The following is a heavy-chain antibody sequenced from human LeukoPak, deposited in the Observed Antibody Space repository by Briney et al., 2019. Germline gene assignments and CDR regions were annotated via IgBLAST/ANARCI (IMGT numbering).Heavy chain of an antibody. CDR2: INPDSGGT. V-gene: IGHV1-2*02. CDR1: GYTFTGYY. J-gene: IGHJ4*02. Sequence: GASVKVSCKASGYTFTGYYMNWVRQAPGQGLEWMGWINPDSGGTHYAQKFQGRVTMTRDTSISTAYMELSRLRSHDTAVYYCARGSVGRPYYFDYWGQGTLVTVSS. CDR3: ARGSVGRPYYFDY.